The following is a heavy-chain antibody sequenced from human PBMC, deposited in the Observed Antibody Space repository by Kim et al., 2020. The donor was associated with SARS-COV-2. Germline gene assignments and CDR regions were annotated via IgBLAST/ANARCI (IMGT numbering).Heavy chain of an antibody. D-gene: IGHD2-21*01. CDR2: ISSSSSYI. J-gene: IGHJ6*02. CDR1: GFTFSSYS. V-gene: IGHV3-21*01. CDR3: ARDVERVPYGMDV. Sequence: GGSLRLSCAASGFTFSSYSMNWVRQAPGKGLEWVSSISSSSSYIYYADSVKGRFTISRDNAKNSLYLQMNSLRAEDTAVYYCARDVERVPYGMDVWGQGTTVTVSS.